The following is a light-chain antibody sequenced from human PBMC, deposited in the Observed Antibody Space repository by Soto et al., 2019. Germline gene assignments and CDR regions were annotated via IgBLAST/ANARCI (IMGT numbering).Light chain of an antibody. Sequence: QSVLTQPPSASGTPGQRVTISCSGSSSNIGSNTVNWYQQLPGTAPKLLIYSNNQRPSGVPDRFSGSKSGTSASLAISGLQSEDEADYYCAGWDDSLNGWVFGTGTKLTVL. CDR1: SSNIGSNT. CDR3: AGWDDSLNGWV. CDR2: SNN. V-gene: IGLV1-44*01. J-gene: IGLJ3*02.